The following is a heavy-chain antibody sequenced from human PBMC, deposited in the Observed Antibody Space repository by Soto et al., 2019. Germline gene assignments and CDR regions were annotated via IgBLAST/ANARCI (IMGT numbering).Heavy chain of an antibody. V-gene: IGHV2-5*02. D-gene: IGHD3-10*01. Sequence: QITMKESGPPLVKPTQTLTLTCSFSGFSLSTEGVAVGWIRQSPGKALEWLSVIYWDDDQRSSKSLRSRLTIAKDTSKTQVVLTLTNMEPLDTGMYYCAHRDRASGGLFDYWGQGILVTVSS. CDR1: GFSLSTEGVA. CDR2: IYWDDDQ. CDR3: AHRDRASGGLFDY. J-gene: IGHJ4*02.